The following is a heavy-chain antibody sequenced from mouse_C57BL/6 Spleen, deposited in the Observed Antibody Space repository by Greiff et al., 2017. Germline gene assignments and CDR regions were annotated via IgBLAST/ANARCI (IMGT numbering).Heavy chain of an antibody. CDR2: IYPGDGDT. J-gene: IGHJ2*01. V-gene: IGHV1-80*01. Sequence: VQLQQSGAELVKPGASVKISCKASGYAFSSYWMNWVKQRPGKGLEWIGQIYPGDGDTNYNGKFKGKATLTADKSSSTAYMQLSSLTSEDSAVYFCARGSAMVKYYFDYWGQGTTLTVSS. D-gene: IGHD2-3*01. CDR3: ARGSAMVKYYFDY. CDR1: GYAFSSYW.